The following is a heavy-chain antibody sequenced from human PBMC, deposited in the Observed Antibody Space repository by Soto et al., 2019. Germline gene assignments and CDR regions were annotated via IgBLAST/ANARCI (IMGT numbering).Heavy chain of an antibody. Sequence: FLRLSWAASGFSFSYSAMHWVRQAPGKGLEWVAVISFDGIGDFYSDSVKGRFTISRDNSKNTLYLQMNSLRGEDTAVYYCARVTSGYNSGSPLDYWGQGTLVTVSS. J-gene: IGHJ4*02. V-gene: IGHV3-30-3*01. D-gene: IGHD5-18*01. CDR1: GFSFSYSA. CDR3: ARVTSGYNSGSPLDY. CDR2: ISFDGIGD.